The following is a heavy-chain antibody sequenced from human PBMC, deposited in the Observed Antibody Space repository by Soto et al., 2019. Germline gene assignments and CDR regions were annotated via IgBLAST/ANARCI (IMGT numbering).Heavy chain of an antibody. Sequence: GGSLRLSCAASGFTFSDYYMSWIRQAPGKGLEWVSYISSSSSYTNYADSVKGRFTISRDNAKNSLYLQMNSLRAEDTAVYYCASGLVYYDSSGYRPSAEYFQHWGQGTLVTVSS. CDR3: ASGLVYYDSSGYRPSAEYFQH. CDR2: ISSSSSYT. CDR1: GFTFSDYY. V-gene: IGHV3-11*06. J-gene: IGHJ1*01. D-gene: IGHD3-22*01.